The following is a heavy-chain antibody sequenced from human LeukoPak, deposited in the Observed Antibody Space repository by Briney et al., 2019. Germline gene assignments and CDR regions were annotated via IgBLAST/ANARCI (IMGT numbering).Heavy chain of an antibody. CDR2: ISSSSSTI. CDR3: ASGRGTAEAFDI. CDR1: AFISSIYS. Sequence: PGGSLRLSCAASAFISSIYSTNWVRHPPGGGLEWVSYISSSSSTIYYADSVKGRFTISTDNATHSPYLQMTRVLAAETAVKYCASGRGTAEAFDICGQATIATVSS. V-gene: IGHV3-48*01. D-gene: IGHD2-15*01. J-gene: IGHJ3*02.